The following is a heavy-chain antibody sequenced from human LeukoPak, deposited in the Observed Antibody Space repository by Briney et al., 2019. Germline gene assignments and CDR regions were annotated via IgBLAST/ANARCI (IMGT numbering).Heavy chain of an antibody. D-gene: IGHD6-19*01. Sequence: SETLSLTCTVSGGSVISGSYYWSWIRQPPGKGLEGIGYIYYSGSTCYNPSLKSRVNISVDTSKNQFSLKLSSVTAADTAVYYCAREGRPVAGTPFDYWGQGTLVTVSS. CDR1: GGSVISGSYY. V-gene: IGHV4-61*01. J-gene: IGHJ4*02. CDR2: IYYSGST. CDR3: AREGRPVAGTPFDY.